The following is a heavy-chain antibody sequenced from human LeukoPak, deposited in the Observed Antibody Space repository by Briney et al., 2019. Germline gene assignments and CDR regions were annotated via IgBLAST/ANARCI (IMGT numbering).Heavy chain of an antibody. Sequence: GGSLRLSCAASGFTFSSYGMHWVRQAPGKGLEWVAVISYDGSNKYYADSVKGRFAISRDNSKNTLYLQMNSLRAEDTAVYYCAKDGAVVVAAGLDYWGQGTLVTVSS. CDR3: AKDGAVVVAAGLDY. CDR2: ISYDGSNK. J-gene: IGHJ4*02. V-gene: IGHV3-30*18. D-gene: IGHD2-15*01. CDR1: GFTFSSYG.